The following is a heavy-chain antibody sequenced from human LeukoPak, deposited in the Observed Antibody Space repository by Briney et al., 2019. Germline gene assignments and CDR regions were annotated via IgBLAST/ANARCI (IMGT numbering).Heavy chain of an antibody. J-gene: IGHJ4*02. CDR3: ARGPAHNSYYFDY. CDR2: IWYDGSNK. V-gene: IGHV3-33*01. CDR1: GFTFSSYV. Sequence: GGSLRLSCAASGFTFSSYVMHWVRQAPGKGLEWVAVIWYDGSNKYYADSVKGRFTISRDNSKNTLYLQMNSLRAEDTAVYYCARGPAHNSYYFDYWGQGTLVTVSS.